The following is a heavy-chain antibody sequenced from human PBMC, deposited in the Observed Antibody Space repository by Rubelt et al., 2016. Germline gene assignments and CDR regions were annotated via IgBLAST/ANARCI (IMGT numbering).Heavy chain of an antibody. V-gene: IGHV4-39*07. Sequence: QLQLQQSGPGLVKSSETLSLACTVSGGSISSDSFWGWIRQPPDKGLEWVGCVHYGGATHYNPSLESRVAMSVDTSKNQFHLGLSSVTAADTAVYYCARDLSGWYFDLWGRGTLVTVFS. CDR2: VHYGGAT. CDR1: GGSISSDSF. D-gene: IGHD3-10*01. J-gene: IGHJ2*01. CDR3: ARDLSGWYFDL.